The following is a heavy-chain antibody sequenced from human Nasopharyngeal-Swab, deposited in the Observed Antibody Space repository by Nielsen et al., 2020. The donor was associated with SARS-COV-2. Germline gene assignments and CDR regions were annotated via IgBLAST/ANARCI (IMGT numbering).Heavy chain of an antibody. J-gene: IGHJ4*02. CDR1: GGSISSSSYY. V-gene: IGHV4-39*01. D-gene: IGHD6-6*01. Sequence: SETLSLTCTVSGGSISSSSYYWGWIRQPPGKGLEWIGSIYYSGSTYYTPSLKSRVTISVDTSKNQFSLKLSSVTAADTAVYYCASIAAPVLYFDYWGQGTLVTVSS. CDR3: ASIAAPVLYFDY. CDR2: IYYSGST.